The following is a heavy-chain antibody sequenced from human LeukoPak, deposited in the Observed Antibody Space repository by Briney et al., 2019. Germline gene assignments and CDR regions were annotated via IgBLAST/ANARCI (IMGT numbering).Heavy chain of an antibody. CDR2: INPSGGST. D-gene: IGHD5-24*01. CDR3: ARDRGGYNRPIYYFDY. J-gene: IGHJ4*02. Sequence: ASVKVSCKASGYTFTSYYMHWVRQAPGQGLEWMGIINPSGGSTSYAQKFQGRVTMTRDTSTSTVYMELSSLRSGDTAVYYCARDRGGYNRPIYYFDYWGQGTLVTVSS. V-gene: IGHV1-46*01. CDR1: GYTFTSYY.